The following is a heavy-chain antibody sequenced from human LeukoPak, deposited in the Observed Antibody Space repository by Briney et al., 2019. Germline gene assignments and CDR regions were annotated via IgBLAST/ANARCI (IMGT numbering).Heavy chain of an antibody. CDR1: GYTFTSYG. Sequence: GASVKVSCKASGYTFTSYGISWVRQAPGQGLEGMGWISAYNGNTNYAQKFQGRVTMTTDTSTSTAYMELRSLRSDDTAVYYCARGAYQLLGGYYYYYYMDVWGKGTTVTVSS. V-gene: IGHV1-18*01. CDR2: ISAYNGNT. D-gene: IGHD2-2*01. J-gene: IGHJ6*03. CDR3: ARGAYQLLGGYYYYYYMDV.